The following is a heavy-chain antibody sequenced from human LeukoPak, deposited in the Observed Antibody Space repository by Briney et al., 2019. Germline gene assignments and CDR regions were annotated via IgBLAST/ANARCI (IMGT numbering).Heavy chain of an antibody. CDR1: GGSFSGYY. CDR3: ARGDWVPDY. Sequence: PSETLSLTCAVYGGSFSGYYWSWIRQPPGKGLEWIGEINHSGSTNYNPSLKSRVTISVDTSKNQFSLKLSSVTAADTAVYYCARGDWVPDYWGQGTLVTVSS. CDR2: INHSGST. J-gene: IGHJ4*02. D-gene: IGHD3/OR15-3a*01. V-gene: IGHV4-34*01.